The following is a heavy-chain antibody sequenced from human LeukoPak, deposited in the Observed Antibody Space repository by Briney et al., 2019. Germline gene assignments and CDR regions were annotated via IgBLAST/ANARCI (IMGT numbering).Heavy chain of an antibody. J-gene: IGHJ4*02. Sequence: ASVKVSCKASGYTFTSYDIHWVRQATGQGLEWMGWMNPNSGNTGYAQKFQGRVTMTRNTSISTAYMELSSLRSEDTAVYYCASLGPDAVVGSYFDYWGQGTLVTVSS. CDR3: ASLGPDAVVGSYFDY. CDR1: GYTFTSYD. V-gene: IGHV1-8*01. CDR2: MNPNSGNT. D-gene: IGHD2-15*01.